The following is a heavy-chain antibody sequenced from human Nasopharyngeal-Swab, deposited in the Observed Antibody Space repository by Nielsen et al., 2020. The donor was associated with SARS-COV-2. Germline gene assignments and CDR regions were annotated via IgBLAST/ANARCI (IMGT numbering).Heavy chain of an antibody. Sequence: GESLKISCAASGFTFSSYGMHWVRQAPGKGLEWVAVISYDGSNKYYADSVKGRFTISRDNSKNTLYLQMSSLRAEDTAVYYCAKEQQWLEGFDYWGQGTLVTVSS. D-gene: IGHD6-19*01. CDR1: GFTFSSYG. CDR2: ISYDGSNK. V-gene: IGHV3-30*18. J-gene: IGHJ4*02. CDR3: AKEQQWLEGFDY.